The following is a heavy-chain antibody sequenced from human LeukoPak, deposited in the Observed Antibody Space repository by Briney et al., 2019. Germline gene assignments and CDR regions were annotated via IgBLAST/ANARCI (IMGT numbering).Heavy chain of an antibody. Sequence: ASVKVSCKASGYTFTSYGISWVRQAPGQGLEWMGWISAYNGNTNYAQKLQGRVTMTTDTSTSTAYMELRSLRSDDTAVYYCARDYDYVWGSPGSAFDIWGQGTMVTVSP. V-gene: IGHV1-18*01. CDR2: ISAYNGNT. CDR1: GYTFTSYG. J-gene: IGHJ3*02. CDR3: ARDYDYVWGSPGSAFDI. D-gene: IGHD3-16*01.